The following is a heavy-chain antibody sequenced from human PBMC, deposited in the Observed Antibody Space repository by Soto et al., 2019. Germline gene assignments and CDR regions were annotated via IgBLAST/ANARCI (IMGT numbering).Heavy chain of an antibody. CDR3: ARHNYGSGSTYFDY. D-gene: IGHD3-10*01. CDR2: IYYSGST. CDR1: GGSISSSSYY. J-gene: IGHJ4*02. V-gene: IGHV4-39*01. Sequence: PSETLSLTCTVSGGSISSSSYYWGWIRQPPGKGLEWIGSIYYSGSTYYNPSLKSRVTISVDTSKNQFSLKLSSMTAADTAVYYCARHNYGSGSTYFDYWGQGTLVT.